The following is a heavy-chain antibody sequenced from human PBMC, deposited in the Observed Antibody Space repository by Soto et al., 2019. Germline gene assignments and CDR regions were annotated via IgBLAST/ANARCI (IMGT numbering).Heavy chain of an antibody. Sequence: QVQLQESGPGLVKPSQTLSLTCTVSGGSISSGSYYWSWIRQLPGKGLEWIGYIYYSGSTYYNPSLKSRVTISVDTSKKQFSLKLSFVTAADTAVYYCARQGYRYGQGLDYWGQGTLVTVSS. J-gene: IGHJ4*02. CDR2: IYYSGST. D-gene: IGHD5-18*01. CDR1: GGSISSGSYY. CDR3: ARQGYRYGQGLDY. V-gene: IGHV4-31*03.